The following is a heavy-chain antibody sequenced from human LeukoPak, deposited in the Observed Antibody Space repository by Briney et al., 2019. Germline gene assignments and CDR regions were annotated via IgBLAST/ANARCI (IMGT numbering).Heavy chain of an antibody. J-gene: IGHJ4*02. V-gene: IGHV4-34*01. CDR1: GGSFSGYY. Sequence: SETLSLTCAVYGGSFSGYYWSWIRQPPGKGLEWIGEINHSGSTNYNPSLKSRVTISVDTSKNQFSLKLSSVTAADTAVYYCARGQVRIPMVRGVTSRPEYYFDYWGQGTLVTVSS. D-gene: IGHD3-10*01. CDR3: ARGQVRIPMVRGVTSRPEYYFDY. CDR2: INHSGST.